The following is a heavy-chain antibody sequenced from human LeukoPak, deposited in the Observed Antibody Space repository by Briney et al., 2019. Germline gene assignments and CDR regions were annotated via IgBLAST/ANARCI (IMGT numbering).Heavy chain of an antibody. D-gene: IGHD6-13*01. J-gene: IGHJ4*02. V-gene: IGHV4-39*01. CDR1: GGSISSSSYY. CDR3: ARHRIAAATY. Sequence: SETLSLTCTVSGGSISSSSYYWGWIRQPPGKGLEWIGSIYYSGSTYYNPSLKSRVTISVDKSKNQFSLKLSSVTAADTAVYYCARHRIAAATYWGQGTLVTVSS. CDR2: IYYSGST.